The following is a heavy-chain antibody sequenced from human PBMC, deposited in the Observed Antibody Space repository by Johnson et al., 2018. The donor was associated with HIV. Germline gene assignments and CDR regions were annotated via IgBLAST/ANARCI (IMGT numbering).Heavy chain of an antibody. CDR2: ISTTGTTI. CDR1: GFTFSDFY. CDR3: VFGEDYYDSGGHHHGPAAFDF. J-gene: IGHJ3*01. D-gene: IGHD3-22*01. Sequence: QVQLVESGGGSLQSGGSLRLSCAASGFTFSDFYMSWIRQAPGRGLEWISYISTTGTTIYYAESVTGRFTISRDHAKNSLYLQMNSLRAEETALYYCVFGEDYYDSGGHHHGPAAFDFWGLGTMVTVSS. V-gene: IGHV3-11*04.